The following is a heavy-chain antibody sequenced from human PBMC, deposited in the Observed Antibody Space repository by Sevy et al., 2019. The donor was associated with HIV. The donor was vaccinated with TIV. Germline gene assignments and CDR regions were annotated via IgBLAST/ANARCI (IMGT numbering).Heavy chain of an antibody. J-gene: IGHJ6*02. CDR3: AKALVDGYNSNYYYGMDV. V-gene: IGHV3-23*01. CDR1: GFTFSSYA. D-gene: IGHD5-12*01. Sequence: GGSLGLSCAASGFTFSSYAMSWVRQAPGKGLEWVSAISGSGGSTYYADSVKGRFTISRDNSKNTLYLQMNSLRAEDTAVYYCAKALVDGYNSNYYYGMDVWGQGTTVTVSS. CDR2: ISGSGGST.